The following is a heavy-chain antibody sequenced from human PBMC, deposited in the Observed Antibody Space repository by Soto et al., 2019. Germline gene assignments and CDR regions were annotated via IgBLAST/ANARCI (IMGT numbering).Heavy chain of an antibody. CDR3: AREPLWSGPLPLDAFDL. J-gene: IGHJ3*01. Sequence: GGSLSLSWAASGFVATDYYMSWVRQAPGKGLEWVAVFLIGGDTHYGESVKGRFTISRDNSKNTLYLQMNSLRAEDTAVYYCAREPLWSGPLPLDAFDLWGQGTMVTVS. D-gene: IGHD3-3*01. CDR1: GFVATDYY. V-gene: IGHV3-53*01. CDR2: FLIGGDT.